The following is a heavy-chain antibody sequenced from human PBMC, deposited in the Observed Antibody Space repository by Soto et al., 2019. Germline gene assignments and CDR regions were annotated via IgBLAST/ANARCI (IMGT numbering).Heavy chain of an antibody. D-gene: IGHD6-19*01. CDR2: ISYNGGHE. CDR3: AVAVAGPTAIGY. J-gene: IGHJ4*02. CDR1: GFNFSTYA. Sequence: GGSLRLSCAASGFNFSTYAMHWVRQAPGKGLEWVAVISYNGGHEFYADSVKGRFTISRDNSKNTLYLQMNSLRAEDTAVYYCAVAVAGPTAIGYWGQGTLVTVSS. V-gene: IGHV3-30-3*01.